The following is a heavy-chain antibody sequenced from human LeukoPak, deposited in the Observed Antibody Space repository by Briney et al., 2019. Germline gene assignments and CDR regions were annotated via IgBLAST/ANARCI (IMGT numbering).Heavy chain of an antibody. D-gene: IGHD3-3*01. CDR2: INPNSGGT. CDR3: ARPAPAPYDFWSGYPSVFQH. CDR1: GYTFTGYY. V-gene: IGHV1-2*02. J-gene: IGHJ1*01. Sequence: ASVKVSCKASGYTFTGYYMHWVRQAPGQGLERMGWINPNSGGTNYAQKFQGRVTMTRDTSISTAYMELSRLRSDDTAVYYCARPAPAPYDFWSGYPSVFQHWGQGTLVTVSS.